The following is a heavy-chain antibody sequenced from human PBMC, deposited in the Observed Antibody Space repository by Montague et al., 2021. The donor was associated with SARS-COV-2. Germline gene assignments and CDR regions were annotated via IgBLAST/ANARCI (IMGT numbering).Heavy chain of an antibody. CDR3: AREVLAHNWNDCHFDY. V-gene: IGHV3-33*01. CDR2: IWYDGSNK. Sequence: SRRLSFSASGFTFSSYGMHWVRQAPGKGLEWVAVIWYDGSNKYYADSVKGRFTISRDNSKNTLYLQMNSLRAEDTAVYYCAREVLAHNWNDCHFDYWGQGTLVTVSS. D-gene: IGHD1-1*01. J-gene: IGHJ4*02. CDR1: GFTFSSYG.